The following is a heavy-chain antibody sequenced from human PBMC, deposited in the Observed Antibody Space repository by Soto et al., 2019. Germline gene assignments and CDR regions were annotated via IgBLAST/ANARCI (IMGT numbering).Heavy chain of an antibody. Sequence: SETLSLTCTVSGGSISRYYWSWIRQPPGKGLEWIGYIYYSGSTNYNPSLKSRVTISVDTSKNQFSLKLSSVTAADTAVYYCERFGGGYDWRWFDPWGQGTLVTVSS. CDR3: ERFGGGYDWRWFDP. CDR1: GGSISRYY. D-gene: IGHD5-12*01. CDR2: IYYSGST. J-gene: IGHJ5*02. V-gene: IGHV4-59*08.